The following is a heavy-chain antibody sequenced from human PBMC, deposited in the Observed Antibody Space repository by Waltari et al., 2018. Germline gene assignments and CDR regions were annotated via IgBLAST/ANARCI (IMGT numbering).Heavy chain of an antibody. CDR1: GFTFSSYA. D-gene: IGHD1-1*01. CDR3: AKDRTGTFDY. Sequence: EVQLLESGGGLVQPGGSLRLSCAASGFTFSSYAMTWVRQAPGKGLEWVSAITGGGGDTYYADSGKGRFTISRDNSKNTVYLQMNSLRAEDTAVYYCAKDRTGTFDYWGQGTLVTVSS. J-gene: IGHJ4*02. CDR2: ITGGGGDT. V-gene: IGHV3-23*01.